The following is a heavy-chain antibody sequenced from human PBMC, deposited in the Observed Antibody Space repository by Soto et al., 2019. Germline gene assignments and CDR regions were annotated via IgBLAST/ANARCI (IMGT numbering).Heavy chain of an antibody. V-gene: IGHV3-43D*04. CDR1: GFTFDDYA. J-gene: IGHJ6*02. CDR2: ISWDGGST. D-gene: IGHD1-26*01. CDR3: AKVRGATTSHYYYGMDV. Sequence: GSLRLSCAASGFTFDDYAMHWVRQAPGKGLEWVSLISWDGGSTYYADSVKGRFTISRDNSKNSLYLQMNSLRAEDTALYYCAKVRGATTSHYYYGMDVWGQGTTVTVSS.